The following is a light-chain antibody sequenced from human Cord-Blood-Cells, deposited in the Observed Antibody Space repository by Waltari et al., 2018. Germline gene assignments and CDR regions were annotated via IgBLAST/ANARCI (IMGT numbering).Light chain of an antibody. CDR1: SSDVGGFNY. J-gene: IGLJ1*01. CDR3: SSYTSSSTPYV. CDR2: EVS. V-gene: IGLV2-14*01. Sequence: QSALTQPASVSGSPGQSITISCPGTSSDVGGFNYFSCYQKHPGKAPKLMIYEVSNRPSGVSNRFSGSKSGNTASLTISGLQAEDEADYYCSSYTSSSTPYVFGTGTKVTVL.